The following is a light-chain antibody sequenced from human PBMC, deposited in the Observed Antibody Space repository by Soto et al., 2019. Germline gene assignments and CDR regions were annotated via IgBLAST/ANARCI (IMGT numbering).Light chain of an antibody. CDR1: SSDVGGYNY. J-gene: IGLJ2*01. CDR2: DVS. CDR3: CSYAGTYTL. V-gene: IGLV2-11*01. Sequence: QSVLTQPRSVSGSPGQSVTISCTGTSSDVGGYNYVSWYQQHPGKAPKLMIYDVSKRPSGVPDRFSGSKSGNTASLTISGLQVEDEADYYCCSYAGTYTLFGGGTKVTVL.